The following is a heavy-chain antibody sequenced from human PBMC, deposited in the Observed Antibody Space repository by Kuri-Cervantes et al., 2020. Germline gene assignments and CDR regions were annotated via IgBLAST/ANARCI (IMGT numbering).Heavy chain of an antibody. J-gene: IGHJ3*02. V-gene: IGHV3-7*01. CDR1: GFTFSSYW. Sequence: GESLKISCAASGFTFSSYWMSWVRQAPGKGLEWVANIKQDGSEKYYVDSVKGRFTISRDNAKNSLYLQMNSLRAEDTAVYYCARSLMANDAFDIWGQGTMVTVSS. D-gene: IGHD5-24*01. CDR3: ARSLMANDAFDI. CDR2: IKQDGSEK.